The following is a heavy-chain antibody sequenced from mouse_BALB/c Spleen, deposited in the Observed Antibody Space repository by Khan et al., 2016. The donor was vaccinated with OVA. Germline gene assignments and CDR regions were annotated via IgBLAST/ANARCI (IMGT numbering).Heavy chain of an antibody. CDR1: GYSITTDYA. CDR3: ARIYGGDFDY. Sequence: EVELVESGPGLVKPSQSLSLTCTVTGYSITTDYAWNWLRQFPGSKLEWMGHISYSGNTKYNPSLKSRISITRDTSKNQFFLQLKSVTTEDTARDYCARIYGGDFDYWGQGTTLTVSS. V-gene: IGHV3-2*02. CDR2: ISYSGNT. D-gene: IGHD1-1*01. J-gene: IGHJ2*01.